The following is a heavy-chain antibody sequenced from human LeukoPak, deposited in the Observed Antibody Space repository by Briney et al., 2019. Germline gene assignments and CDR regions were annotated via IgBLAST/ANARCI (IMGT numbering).Heavy chain of an antibody. Sequence: GGSLRLSCAASGFTFSTYSMNWVRQAPGKGLEWVSSISSRSSNIYYADSMKGRFTISRDNAKNSLYLQMNSLRGEDTAVYYCARRGYYDHYGMDVWGQGTTVTVSS. CDR2: ISSRSSNI. CDR3: ARRGYYDHYGMDV. CDR1: GFTFSTYS. J-gene: IGHJ6*02. V-gene: IGHV3-21*01.